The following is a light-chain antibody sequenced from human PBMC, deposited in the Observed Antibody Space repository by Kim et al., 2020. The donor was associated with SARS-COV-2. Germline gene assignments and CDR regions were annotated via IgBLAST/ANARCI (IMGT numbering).Light chain of an antibody. CDR2: DVS. CDR1: RSDVGGYNY. J-gene: IGLJ1*01. CDR3: SSYTSSSTLYV. Sequence: VAVSCTGTRSDVGGYNYVSWYQQHPGKAPKLMTYDVSKRPSGVSNRFSGSKSGNTASLTISGRQAEDEADYYCSSYTSSSTLYVFGTGTKVTVL. V-gene: IGLV2-14*03.